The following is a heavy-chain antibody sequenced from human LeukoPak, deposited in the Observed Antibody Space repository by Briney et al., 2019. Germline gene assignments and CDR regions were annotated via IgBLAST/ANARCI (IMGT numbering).Heavy chain of an antibody. D-gene: IGHD3-10*01. Sequence: GGSLRLTCFASGFSFSIYWMHWVRQAPGKGLVWVSRITSDGSTTNYADSVKGRFTISRDNSKNTLYLQMNSLRAEDTAVYYCAKGELLWFGAQYYFDYWGQGTLVTVSS. CDR1: GFSFSIYW. V-gene: IGHV3-74*01. CDR3: AKGELLWFGAQYYFDY. J-gene: IGHJ4*02. CDR2: ITSDGSTT.